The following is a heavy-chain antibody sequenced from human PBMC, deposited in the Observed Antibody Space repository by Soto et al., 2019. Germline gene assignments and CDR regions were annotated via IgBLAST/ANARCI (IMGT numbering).Heavy chain of an antibody. J-gene: IGHJ5*02. D-gene: IGHD6-13*01. CDR3: ARRERAAGTDWWFDP. CDR1: GGSISSSSFH. V-gene: IGHV4-39*01. CDR2: IYYSGST. Sequence: QLQLQESGPGLVKPSETLSLTCTVSGGSISSSSFHWGWIRQPPGKGLEWIGSIYYSGSTYYSPSLKSRVTITVDPSKNRCSLKLSSVTAADTAVYYCARRERAAGTDWWFDPWGQGTLVTVSS.